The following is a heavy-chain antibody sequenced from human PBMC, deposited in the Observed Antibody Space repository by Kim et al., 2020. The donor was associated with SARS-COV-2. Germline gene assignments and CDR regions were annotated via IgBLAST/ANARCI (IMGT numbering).Heavy chain of an antibody. CDR3: ASMGVAPAMKALDF. CDR2: ISYSGDVT. V-gene: IGHV3-23*01. J-gene: IGHJ4*02. Sequence: GGSLRLSCAASGFTFTNYAMSWVRQAPGNGLEWVSTISYSGDVTYFADSVRGRFTISRDNSENTLSLQMNSLRAEDTAVYYCASMGVAPAMKALDFWGQG. D-gene: IGHD2-21*02. CDR1: GFTFTNYA.